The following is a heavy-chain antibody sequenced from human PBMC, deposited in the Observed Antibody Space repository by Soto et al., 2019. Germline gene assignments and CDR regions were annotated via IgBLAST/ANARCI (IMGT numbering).Heavy chain of an antibody. V-gene: IGHV4-61*01. D-gene: IGHD6-6*01. CDR3: ARVLLGYSSSHYFDF. CDR1: GGSVSSGSFY. CDR2: IYDNRTF. Sequence: PSETLSLTCTVSGGSVSSGSFYWSWIRQPPGKGLEWIGFIYDNRTFNYNPSLKSRVTISVDTSKHQFSLKLSSVTAADTAVYYCARVLLGYSSSHYFDFWGQGALVTVSS. J-gene: IGHJ4*02.